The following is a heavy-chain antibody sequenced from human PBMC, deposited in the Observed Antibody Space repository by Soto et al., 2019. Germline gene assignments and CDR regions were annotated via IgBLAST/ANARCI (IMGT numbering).Heavy chain of an antibody. Sequence: SETRSRTCSFSVYSIRGSQCCSCVRLPPGKWLECIGEISHTGTTNYNPSLKSRVTMSVDRPKNQFSLNLTSVTAAETAVYYCARVLSTTDEYFEYWGKGNVVNVS. CDR1: VYSIRGSQC. CDR2: ISHTGTT. V-gene: IGHV4-4*02. J-gene: IGHJ4*02. CDR3: ARVLSTTDEYFEY. D-gene: IGHD4-17*01.